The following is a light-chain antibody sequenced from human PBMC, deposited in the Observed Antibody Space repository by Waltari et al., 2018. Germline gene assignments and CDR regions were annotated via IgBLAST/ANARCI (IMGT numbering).Light chain of an antibody. J-gene: IGKJ1*01. V-gene: IGKV3-20*01. CDR2: GAS. Sequence: EIVLTQSPGTLSLSPGERATLSCRASQSVSRSLAWYQEKPGQALRLLIYGASRRPTGVPDRFSGSWSGTDFSLTISRLEPEDFAVYYCQHYVRLPVSFGQGTKVEIK. CDR3: QHYVRLPVS. CDR1: QSVSRS.